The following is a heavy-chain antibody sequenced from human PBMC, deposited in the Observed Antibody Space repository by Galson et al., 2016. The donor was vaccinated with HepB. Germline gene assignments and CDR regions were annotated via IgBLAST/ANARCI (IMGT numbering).Heavy chain of an antibody. CDR2: ILYDGSSK. Sequence: SLRLSCAVSGFTFRNYVMHWVRQAPGKGLEWVAVILYDGSSKHYADSVKGRFIISRDNSKNTLFLQMDSLRPEDTAVYYCATDGSARGYFHNWGQGTLVTVSS. CDR1: GFTFRNYV. D-gene: IGHD2-15*01. V-gene: IGHV3-30*04. CDR3: ATDGSARGYFHN. J-gene: IGHJ4*02.